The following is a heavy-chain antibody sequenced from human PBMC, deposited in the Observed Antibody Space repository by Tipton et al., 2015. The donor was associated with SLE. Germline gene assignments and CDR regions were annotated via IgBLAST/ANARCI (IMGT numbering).Heavy chain of an antibody. D-gene: IGHD1-26*01. V-gene: IGHV4-39*07. J-gene: IGHJ3*02. CDR2: IYYSGST. CDR3: ARLYGSGSYSDAFDI. CDR1: GGSISSSSYY. Sequence: TLSLTCTVSGGSISSSSYYWGWIRQPPGKGLEWIGSIYYSGSTYYNPSLKSRVTISVDKSKNPFSLKLSSVTAADTAVYYCARLYGSGSYSDAFDIWGQGTMVTVSS.